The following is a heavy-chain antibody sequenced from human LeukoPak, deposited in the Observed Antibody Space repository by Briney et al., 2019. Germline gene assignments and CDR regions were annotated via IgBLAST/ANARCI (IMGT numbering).Heavy chain of an antibody. CDR3: AKCIVATNYYYYYMDV. J-gene: IGHJ6*03. D-gene: IGHD5-12*01. CDR2: ISGSGGST. Sequence: GGSLRLSCAASGFTFSSYSMNWVRQAPGKGLEWVSAISGSGGSTYYAGSVKGRFTISRDNSKNTLYLQMNSLRAEDTAVYYCAKCIVATNYYYYYMDVWGKGTTVTVSS. V-gene: IGHV3-23*01. CDR1: GFTFSSYS.